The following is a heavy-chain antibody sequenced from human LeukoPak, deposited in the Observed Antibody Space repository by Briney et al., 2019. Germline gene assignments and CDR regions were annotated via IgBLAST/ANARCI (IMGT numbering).Heavy chain of an antibody. J-gene: IGHJ6*03. CDR1: GGTFSSYA. V-gene: IGHV1-18*01. Sequence: ASVKVSCKASGGTFSSYAISWVRQAPGQGLEWMGWISAYNGNTNYAQKLQGRVTMTTDTSTSTAYMELRSLRSDDTAVYYCARRSDYYDSSGYYYYYMDVWGKGTTVTVSS. CDR3: ARRSDYYDSSGYYYYYMDV. D-gene: IGHD3-22*01. CDR2: ISAYNGNT.